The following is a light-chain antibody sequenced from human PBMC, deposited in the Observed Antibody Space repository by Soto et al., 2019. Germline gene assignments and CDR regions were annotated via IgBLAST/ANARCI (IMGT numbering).Light chain of an antibody. Sequence: EIVLTQSSATLSVSLGDSATLSCRASQSVSLSLAWYQMRPGQPPRLLIYGASTRATDIPARFSGSGSGTDFTLTISSLQSEDFAVYFCQQYHIWPSWTFGQGTKVDNK. CDR1: QSVSLS. J-gene: IGKJ1*01. CDR3: QQYHIWPSWT. CDR2: GAS. V-gene: IGKV3-15*01.